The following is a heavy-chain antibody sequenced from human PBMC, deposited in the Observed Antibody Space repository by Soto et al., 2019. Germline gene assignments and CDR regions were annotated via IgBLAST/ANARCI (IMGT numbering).Heavy chain of an antibody. V-gene: IGHV3-30*18. Sequence: VQLVESGGGVVQPGRSLRLSCAASGFTFSDYAMHWVRQAPGKGLEWVAVVSHDGRNTHYADSVKGRFTISRDSSKNTVALEMTSLRAEDTAVYYGAKGGRQWLVTSDFNYWGQGALVTVSS. CDR3: AKGGRQWLVTSDFNY. CDR1: GFTFSDYA. J-gene: IGHJ4*02. D-gene: IGHD6-19*01. CDR2: VSHDGRNT.